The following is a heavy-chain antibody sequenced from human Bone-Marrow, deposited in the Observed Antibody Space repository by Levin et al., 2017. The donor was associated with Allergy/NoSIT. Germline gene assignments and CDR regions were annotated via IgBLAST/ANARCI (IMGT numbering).Heavy chain of an antibody. CDR2: ISAYNGNR. CDR3: ARDLGDGYNTWFDY. D-gene: IGHD5-24*01. V-gene: IGHV1-18*01. Sequence: EASVKVSCKASGYMFTSFGISWVRQAPGQGLEWMGWISAYNGNRNYAQKFQDRVTMTTDTSTSTTYLELRSLRFDDTAVYYCARDLGDGYNTWFDYWGQGTLVTVFS. CDR1: GYMFTSFG. J-gene: IGHJ4*02.